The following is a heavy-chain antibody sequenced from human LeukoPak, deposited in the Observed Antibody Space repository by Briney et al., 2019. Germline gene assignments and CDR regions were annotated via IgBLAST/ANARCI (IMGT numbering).Heavy chain of an antibody. D-gene: IGHD5-18*01. CDR3: ARGVDTAMVRWGYYFDY. J-gene: IGHJ4*02. CDR1: GFTVSSNY. Sequence: PGGSLRLSCAASGFTVSSNYMSWVRQAPGKGLEWVSVIYSGGSTYYADSVKGRFTISRDNSKNTLYLQMNSLRAEDTAVYYCARGVDTAMVRWGYYFDYWGQGTLVTVSS. V-gene: IGHV3-53*01. CDR2: IYSGGST.